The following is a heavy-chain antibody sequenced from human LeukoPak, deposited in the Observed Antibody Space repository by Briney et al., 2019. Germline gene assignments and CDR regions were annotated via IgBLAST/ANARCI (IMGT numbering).Heavy chain of an antibody. D-gene: IGHD2-15*01. J-gene: IGHJ4*02. V-gene: IGHV1-69*05. CDR3: ASMEVAATKRAGYFDY. CDR2: IIPFFGKA. Sequence: SAVKVSCKAFVGTFSRYAISWVRQAPRQGRDWMGGIIPFFGKAHYAQLLQGRVTITTDESTITAHMDPNRLNCQEPAVYYCASMEVAATKRAGYFDYWGQGTLVTVSS. CDR1: VGTFSRYA.